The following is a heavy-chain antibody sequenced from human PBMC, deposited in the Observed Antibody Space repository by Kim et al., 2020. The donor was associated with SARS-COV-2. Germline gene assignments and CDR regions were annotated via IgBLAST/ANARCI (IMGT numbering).Heavy chain of an antibody. CDR2: ISWNSGSI. J-gene: IGHJ1*01. V-gene: IGHV3-9*01. D-gene: IGHD6-13*01. CDR1: GFTFDDYA. CDR3: AKDRPKKSAAGTMGSFQ. Sequence: GGSLRLSCAASGFTFDDYAMHWVRQAPGKGLEWVSGISWNSGSIGYADSVKGRFTISRDSAKNSLYLQMNSLRAEHTALYYCAKDRPKKSAAGTMGSFQ.